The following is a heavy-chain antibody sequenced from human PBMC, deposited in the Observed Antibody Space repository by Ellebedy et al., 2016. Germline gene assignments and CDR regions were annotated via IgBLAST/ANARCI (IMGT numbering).Heavy chain of an antibody. J-gene: IGHJ5*02. Sequence: SETLSLXXTVSGGSISNYYWNWIRQPAGEGLDWIGRVHTSGTPNYKPSLKSRVTMSIDTSKNQFSLKLSSVTAADTAVYYCAKLVGATKAWGQGTLVTVSS. CDR1: GGSISNYY. CDR2: VHTSGTP. CDR3: AKLVGATKA. V-gene: IGHV4-4*07. D-gene: IGHD1-26*01.